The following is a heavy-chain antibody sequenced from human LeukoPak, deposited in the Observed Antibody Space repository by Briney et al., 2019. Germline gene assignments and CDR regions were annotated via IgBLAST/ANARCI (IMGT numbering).Heavy chain of an antibody. Sequence: SVKVSCKASGYTFSNYAIHWVRQAPGQGLEWMGGIIPIFGTANYAQKFQGRVTITADESTSTAYMELSSLRSEDTAVYYCAQPRDSGSYYETSFDYWGQGTLVTVSS. CDR3: AQPRDSGSYYETSFDY. D-gene: IGHD1-26*01. CDR2: IIPIFGTA. V-gene: IGHV1-69*13. CDR1: GYTFSNYA. J-gene: IGHJ4*02.